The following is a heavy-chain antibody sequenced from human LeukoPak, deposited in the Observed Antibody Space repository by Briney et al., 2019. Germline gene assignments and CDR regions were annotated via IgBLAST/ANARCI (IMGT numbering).Heavy chain of an antibody. J-gene: IGHJ6*02. V-gene: IGHV3-33*08. D-gene: IGHD3-22*01. CDR1: GFTFSSYS. CDR2: IWYDGSNK. Sequence: GGSLRLSCAASGFTFSSYSMNWVRQAPGKGLEWVAVIWYDGSNKYYADSVKGRFTISRDNSKNTLYLQMNSLRAEDTAVYYCARDLWYYDSSGYYYYYYGMDVWGQGTTVTVSS. CDR3: ARDLWYYDSSGYYYYYYGMDV.